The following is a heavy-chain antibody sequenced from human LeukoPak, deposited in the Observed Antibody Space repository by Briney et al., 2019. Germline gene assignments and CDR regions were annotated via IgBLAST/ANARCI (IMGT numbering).Heavy chain of an antibody. CDR3: ARGAYSSGWYLEY. D-gene: IGHD6-19*01. CDR1: GGSISNYY. Sequence: SETLSLTCTVSGGSISNYYWIWIRQPPGKRLEWIGYIYYSGTTKYNPSLKSRATISVDTSKNQFSLNLNSVTAADTAVYYCARGAYSSGWYLEYWGQGTLVTVSS. V-gene: IGHV4-59*01. CDR2: IYYSGTT. J-gene: IGHJ4*02.